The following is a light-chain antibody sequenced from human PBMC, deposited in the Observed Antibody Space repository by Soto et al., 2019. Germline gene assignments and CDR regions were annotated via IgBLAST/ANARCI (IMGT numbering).Light chain of an antibody. V-gene: IGKV3-20*01. Sequence: EIVLTQSPRTLSLSPGERATLSCRASQSVAKNYLAWYQQKPGQPPRLLIYGASTRATDIPDRFSGSGSGTDFTLTISRLEPEDFAVYCCQQYGGAPRTFGQGTKVETK. CDR1: QSVAKNY. CDR3: QQYGGAPRT. CDR2: GAS. J-gene: IGKJ1*01.